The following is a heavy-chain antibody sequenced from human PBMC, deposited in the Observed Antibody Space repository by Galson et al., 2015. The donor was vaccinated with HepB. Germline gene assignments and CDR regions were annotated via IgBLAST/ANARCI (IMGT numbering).Heavy chain of an antibody. V-gene: IGHV5-51*01. CDR1: GYSFNTNW. Sequence: QSGAEVKKPGESLKISCKGSGYSFNTNWIVWVRQMPGKGLEWMGNIFPADSDTRYSPSFQGQVTISVDKSISTAYLQWSGLKASDSAMYFCATPRCSHYGMDFWGQGTTVTVSS. D-gene: IGHD2-8*01. J-gene: IGHJ6*02. CDR2: IFPADSDT. CDR3: ATPRCSHYGMDF.